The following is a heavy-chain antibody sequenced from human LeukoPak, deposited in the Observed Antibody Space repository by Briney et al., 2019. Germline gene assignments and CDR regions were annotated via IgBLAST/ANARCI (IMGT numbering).Heavy chain of an antibody. Sequence: SETLSLTCTVPGYSISSGYYWGWIRQPPGKGLEWIGSIYHSGSTYYNPSLKSRVTISVDTSKNQFSLKLSSVTAADTAVYYCATYFDSSGYFDYWGQGTLVTVSS. D-gene: IGHD3-22*01. CDR2: IYHSGST. J-gene: IGHJ4*02. CDR1: GYSISSGYY. CDR3: ATYFDSSGYFDY. V-gene: IGHV4-38-2*02.